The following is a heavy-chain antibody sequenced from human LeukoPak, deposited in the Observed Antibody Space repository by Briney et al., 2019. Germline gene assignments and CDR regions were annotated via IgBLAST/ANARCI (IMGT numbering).Heavy chain of an antibody. CDR1: GFTFSSYG. CDR3: AKEEKITMIVGTLGY. J-gene: IGHJ4*02. Sequence: GGSLRLSCAASGFTFSSYGMHWVRQAPGKGLEWVAVIWYDGSNKYYADSVKGRFTISRDNSKNTLYLQMNSLRAEDTAVYYCAKEEKITMIVGTLGYWGQGTLVTVSS. CDR2: IWYDGSNK. D-gene: IGHD3-22*01. V-gene: IGHV3-30*02.